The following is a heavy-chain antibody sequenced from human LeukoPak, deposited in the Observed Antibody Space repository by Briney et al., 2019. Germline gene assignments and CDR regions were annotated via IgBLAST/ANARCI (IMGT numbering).Heavy chain of an antibody. Sequence: GGSLRLSCASSGFMFSNYWMNWVRKAPGKELEWVANIKEDGTEKKYVDSVKGRFTMSRDNTKKSLYLQMNSLRVEDTAVYYCARDYLWGNYRSFDYWGQGALVTVSS. CDR1: GFMFSNYW. D-gene: IGHD3-16*02. CDR3: ARDYLWGNYRSFDY. CDR2: IKEDGTEK. J-gene: IGHJ4*02. V-gene: IGHV3-7*01.